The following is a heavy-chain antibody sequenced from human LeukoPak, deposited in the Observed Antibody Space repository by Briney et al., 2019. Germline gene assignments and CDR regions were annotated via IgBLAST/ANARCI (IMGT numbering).Heavy chain of an antibody. CDR2: IWYDGSNK. J-gene: IGHJ4*02. CDR3: ASCGIRGYSSSWYGDY. V-gene: IGHV3-33*08. CDR1: GFTFSSYG. Sequence: GRSLRLSCAASGFTFSSYGMHWVRQAPGKGQEWVAVIWYDGSNKYYADSVKGRFTISRDNSKNTLYLQMNSLRAEDTAVYYCASCGIRGYSSSWYGDYWGQGTLVTVSS. D-gene: IGHD6-13*01.